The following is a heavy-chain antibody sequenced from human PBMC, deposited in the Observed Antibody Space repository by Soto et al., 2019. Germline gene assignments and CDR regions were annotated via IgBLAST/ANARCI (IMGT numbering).Heavy chain of an antibody. Sequence: QVQLVESGGGLVKPGGSLRLSCAVSGFTFSDYYMSWIRQAPGKGLEWVSYISSSGITIYYADSVKGRFTISRDNAKNSLYLQMNSLRAEDTAVYYCGREIVDTPMVTYHYYYGMDVWGQGTTVTVSS. CDR1: GFTFSDYY. J-gene: IGHJ6*02. D-gene: IGHD5-18*01. CDR3: GREIVDTPMVTYHYYYGMDV. V-gene: IGHV3-11*01. CDR2: ISSSGITI.